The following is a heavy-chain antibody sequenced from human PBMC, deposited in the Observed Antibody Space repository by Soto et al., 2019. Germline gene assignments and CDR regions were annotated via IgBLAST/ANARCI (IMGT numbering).Heavy chain of an antibody. J-gene: IGHJ4*02. CDR1: GGSFGGYW. Sequence: QVQLQQWGAGLLTPSETLSLTCAVYGGSFGGYWWTWVRQPPGKGLEWVGEINHSGHTNYNSSLKSRVTISEYRSKSQFSLGLNSVTAADTAVYYCARRSPRDSSGYYFDYWGRGTLVTVSS. CDR3: ARRSPRDSSGYYFDY. CDR2: INHSGHT. V-gene: IGHV4-34*01. D-gene: IGHD3-22*01.